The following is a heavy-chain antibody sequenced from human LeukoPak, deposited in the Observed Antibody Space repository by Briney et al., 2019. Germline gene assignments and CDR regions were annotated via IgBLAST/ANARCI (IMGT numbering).Heavy chain of an antibody. D-gene: IGHD4-17*01. CDR2: IRYDGSNK. Sequence: PGGSLRLSCAASGFTFSSYGMHWVRQAPGKGLEWVAFIRYDGSNKYYADSVKGRFTISRDNSKNTLYLQMNSLRAEDTAVYYCARDIVSDGDYGSHFDYWGQGTLVTVSS. CDR3: ARDIVSDGDYGSHFDY. J-gene: IGHJ4*02. V-gene: IGHV3-30*02. CDR1: GFTFSSYG.